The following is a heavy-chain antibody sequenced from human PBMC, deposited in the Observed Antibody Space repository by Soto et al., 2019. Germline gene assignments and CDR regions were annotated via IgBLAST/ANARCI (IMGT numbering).Heavy chain of an antibody. CDR1: GFPFSSYA. D-gene: IGHD1-26*01. CDR2: ISSNGGST. V-gene: IGHV3-64D*06. Sequence: GGSLSLSCSASGFPFSSYAMHWVRQAPGKGLEYVSAISSNGGSTYYADSVKGRFTISRDNSKNTLYLQMSSLRAEDTAVYYCVKDRRVGAAYFDYWGQGTLVTVSS. J-gene: IGHJ4*02. CDR3: VKDRRVGAAYFDY.